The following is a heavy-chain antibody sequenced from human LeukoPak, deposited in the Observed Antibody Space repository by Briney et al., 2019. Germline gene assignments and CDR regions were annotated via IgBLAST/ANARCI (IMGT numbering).Heavy chain of an antibody. CDR3: ARLRRNSDKSGFYYYYDY. J-gene: IGHJ4*02. V-gene: IGHV3-21*06. D-gene: IGHD3-22*01. CDR1: GLTFSSFS. CDR2: INTVASYI. Sequence: GWSLRLSCAASGLTFSSFSFNWVRQGPGKGLEWVSSINTVASYIYYADSVKGRFTISRDNAKNSLYLQMNSLRAEDTGVYYCARLRRNSDKSGFYYYYDYWGQGTLVTVSS.